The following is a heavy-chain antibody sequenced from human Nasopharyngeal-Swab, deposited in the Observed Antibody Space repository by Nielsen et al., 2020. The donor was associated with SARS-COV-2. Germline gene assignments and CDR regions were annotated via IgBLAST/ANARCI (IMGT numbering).Heavy chain of an antibody. Sequence: SETLSLTCTVSGGSISSSSYYWGWIRQPPGKGLEWIGSIYYSGSTYYNPSLKSRVTISVDTSKNQFSLKLSSVTAADTAVYYCARERGGPYYYGSGRTRHYYMDVWGKGTTVTVSS. CDR3: ARERGGPYYYGSGRTRHYYMDV. CDR2: IYYSGST. J-gene: IGHJ6*03. V-gene: IGHV4-39*07. D-gene: IGHD3-10*01. CDR1: GGSISSSSYY.